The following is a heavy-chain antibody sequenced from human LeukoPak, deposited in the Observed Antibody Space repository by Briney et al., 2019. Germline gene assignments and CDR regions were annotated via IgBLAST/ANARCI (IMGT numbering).Heavy chain of an antibody. J-gene: IGHJ4*02. CDR1: GFTFDDYA. CDR3: AKEMLGTRWITYDS. D-gene: IGHD5-12*01. Sequence: GGSLRLSCAASGFTFDDYAMHWVRQAPGKGLEWVSGISWKSGSIGYADSVKGRFTISRDNAKNSLYLQMNSLRTDDTALYYCAKEMLGTRWITYDSWGQGTLVTVSS. CDR2: ISWKSGSI. V-gene: IGHV3-9*01.